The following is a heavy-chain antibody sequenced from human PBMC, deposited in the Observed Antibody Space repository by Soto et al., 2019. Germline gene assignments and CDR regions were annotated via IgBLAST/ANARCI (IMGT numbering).Heavy chain of an antibody. CDR1: GYSISSSNW. CDR2: IYYSGTT. V-gene: IGHV4-28*01. CDR3: ARREIQGPIDY. D-gene: IGHD1-26*01. J-gene: IGHJ4*02. Sequence: QVQLQESGPGLVKPSDTLSLTCAVCGYSISSSNWWGWIRQPPGKGLEWIGYIYYSGTTYYNPSLKSRVAMSVDTSKNQFSLKLTSVTAVDTAVYYCARREIQGPIDYWGQGTLVTVSS.